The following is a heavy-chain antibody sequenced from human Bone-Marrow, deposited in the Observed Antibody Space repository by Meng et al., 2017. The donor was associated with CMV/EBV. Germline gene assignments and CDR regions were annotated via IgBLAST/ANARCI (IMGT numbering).Heavy chain of an antibody. CDR1: GYTFTSYG. Sequence: ASAKVSCKASGYTFTSYGISWVRQAPGQGLEWMGWISAYNGNTNYAQKLQGRVTMTTDTSTSTAYMELSSLRSEDTAVYYCARGGFLGWLESGGWFDPWGQGTLVTVSS. CDR2: ISAYNGNT. D-gene: IGHD3-3*01. CDR3: ARGGFLGWLESGGWFDP. J-gene: IGHJ5*02. V-gene: IGHV1-18*01.